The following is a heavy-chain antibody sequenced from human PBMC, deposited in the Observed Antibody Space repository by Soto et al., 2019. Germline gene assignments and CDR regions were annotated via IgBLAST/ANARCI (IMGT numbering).Heavy chain of an antibody. Sequence: SETLSLTCTVSGGSISSYYWSWIRQPPGKGLEWIGYIYYSGSTNYNPSLKSRVTISVDTSKNQFSLKLSSVTAADTAVYYCARRSITGTGFDYWGQGPLVTVSS. CDR2: IYYSGST. V-gene: IGHV4-59*01. D-gene: IGHD1-7*01. CDR1: GGSISSYY. J-gene: IGHJ4*02. CDR3: ARRSITGTGFDY.